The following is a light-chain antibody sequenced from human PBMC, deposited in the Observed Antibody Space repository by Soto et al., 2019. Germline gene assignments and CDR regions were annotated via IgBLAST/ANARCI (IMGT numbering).Light chain of an antibody. J-gene: IGKJ4*01. CDR2: DAS. CDR1: QSVHSA. CDR3: QQYGTWPPLT. V-gene: IGKV3-15*01. Sequence: DIVMTQSPATLSVSPGEGATLPCRASQSVHSALAWYQQRPGQTPRLLIYDASTRATGIPDRFSGSGSGTEFTLTISSLQSEDFAIYYCQQYGTWPPLTFGGGTKVEI.